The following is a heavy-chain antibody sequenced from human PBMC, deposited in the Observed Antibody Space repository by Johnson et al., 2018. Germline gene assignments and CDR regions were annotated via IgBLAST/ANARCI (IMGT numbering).Heavy chain of an antibody. CDR2: IKQDGSEK. J-gene: IGHJ6*03. CDR3: AKALPRGEFWSGYQLGLCDYMDV. CDR1: GFTFRSYW. Sequence: VQLVESGGGLVQPGRSLRLSCAASGFTFRSYWMSWVRQAPGKGLEWVAIIKQDGSEKYYVDSVKGRFTISRDNPKNSLYLQMISLRAEDTAVYYCAKALPRGEFWSGYQLGLCDYMDVWGKRTTVAVCS. V-gene: IGHV3-7*01. D-gene: IGHD3-3*01.